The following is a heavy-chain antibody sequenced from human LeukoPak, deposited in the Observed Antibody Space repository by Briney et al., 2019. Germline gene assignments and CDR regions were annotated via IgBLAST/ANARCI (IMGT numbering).Heavy chain of an antibody. V-gene: IGHV3-7*03. CDR3: AKLTGYSSSWYTPNWFDP. J-gene: IGHJ5*02. CDR2: IKQDGSEK. D-gene: IGHD6-13*01. CDR1: GFTFSSYW. Sequence: GGSLRLSCAASGFTFSSYWMSWVRQAPGKGVEWVANIKQDGSEKYYVDSVKGRFTISRDNAKNSLYLQMNSLRAEDTAVYYCAKLTGYSSSWYTPNWFDPWGQGTLVTVSS.